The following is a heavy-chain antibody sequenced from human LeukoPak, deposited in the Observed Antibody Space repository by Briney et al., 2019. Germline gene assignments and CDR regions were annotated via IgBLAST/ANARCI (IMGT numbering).Heavy chain of an antibody. CDR3: ARGLDYGDYVPTDAFDI. CDR2: ISYDGSDK. J-gene: IGHJ3*02. V-gene: IGHV3-30-3*01. D-gene: IGHD4-17*01. Sequence: GGSLRLSCAASGFTFSSYAMHWVRQAPGKGLEWVAVISYDGSDKYYADSVKGRFTISRDNSKNTLYLQMNSLRAEDTAVYYCARGLDYGDYVPTDAFDIWGQGTMVTVSS. CDR1: GFTFSSYA.